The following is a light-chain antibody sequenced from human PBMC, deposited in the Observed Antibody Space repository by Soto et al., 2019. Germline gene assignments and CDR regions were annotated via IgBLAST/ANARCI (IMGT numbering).Light chain of an antibody. CDR2: DAS. V-gene: IGKV3-11*01. CDR3: QQRADGLT. J-gene: IGKJ4*01. CDR1: HTIGSY. Sequence: EVVLTQSPATLSLSPGERATFSCRTSHTIGSYLAWYQHKSGQAPRLLIYDASNRATGIPARFRGSGSGTDFTLTISSLEPEVFAVEYCQQRADGLTFGGGTKVEV.